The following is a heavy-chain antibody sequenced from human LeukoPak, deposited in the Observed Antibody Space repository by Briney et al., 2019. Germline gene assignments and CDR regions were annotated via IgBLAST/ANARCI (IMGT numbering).Heavy chain of an antibody. Sequence: GGSLRLSCAVSGFTSSSYWMTWVRQAPGKGLEWVANIKQDGNEKYYVESVKGRFTISRDNAKNSLYLQMNSLRAEDTAVYYCARGFDSRFFDKWGQGTLVTVSS. CDR3: ARGFDSRFFDK. J-gene: IGHJ4*02. CDR2: IKQDGNEK. CDR1: GFTSSSYW. D-gene: IGHD3-22*01. V-gene: IGHV3-7*01.